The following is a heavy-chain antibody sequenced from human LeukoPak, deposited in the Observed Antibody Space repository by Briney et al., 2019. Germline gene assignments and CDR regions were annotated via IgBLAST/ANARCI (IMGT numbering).Heavy chain of an antibody. D-gene: IGHD2-15*01. CDR2: IYYSGST. Sequence: SETLSLTCTVSGGSISSYYWSWIRQPPGKGLEWIGYIYYSGSTNYNPSLKSRVTISVDTPKNQFSLKLSSVTAADTAVYYCARGRGYCSGGSCYPYDYWGQGTLVTVSS. J-gene: IGHJ4*02. CDR1: GGSISSYY. CDR3: ARGRGYCSGGSCYPYDY. V-gene: IGHV4-59*08.